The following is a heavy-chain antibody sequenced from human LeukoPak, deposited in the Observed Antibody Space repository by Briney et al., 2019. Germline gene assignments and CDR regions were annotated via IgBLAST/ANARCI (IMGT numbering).Heavy chain of an antibody. CDR1: GYSFTRYW. V-gene: IGHV5-51*01. Sequence: GEPLKISCQGSGYSFTRYWIGWVRQMPGKGLEWMGIIYPGDSDTKYSPSFQGQVTISADKSITTAYLQWSSLKASDTAMYYCARQGYSSSRDYWGQGTLVTVSS. CDR2: IYPGDSDT. CDR3: ARQGYSSSRDY. J-gene: IGHJ4*02. D-gene: IGHD6-13*01.